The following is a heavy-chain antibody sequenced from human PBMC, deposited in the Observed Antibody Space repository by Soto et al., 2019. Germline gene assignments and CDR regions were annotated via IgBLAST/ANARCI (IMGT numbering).Heavy chain of an antibody. D-gene: IGHD3-10*01. Sequence: SETLSLTCAVSGGSISSGGYSWSWIRQPPGKGLEWIGYIYHSGSTYYNPSLKSRVTISVDRSKNQFSLKLSSVTAADTAVYYCARLAGARVEYWGQGTLVTVSS. CDR3: ARLAGARVEY. V-gene: IGHV4-30-2*01. CDR1: GGSISSGGYS. CDR2: IYHSGST. J-gene: IGHJ4*02.